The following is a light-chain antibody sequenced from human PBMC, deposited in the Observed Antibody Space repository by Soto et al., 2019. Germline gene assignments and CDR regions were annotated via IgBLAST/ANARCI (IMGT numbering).Light chain of an antibody. V-gene: IGKV1-9*01. J-gene: IGKJ4*01. CDR3: QQANSFPLT. CDR1: QGISSY. Sequence: DIQLTQSPSFLSASVGDRVTVTCRASQGISSYLAWYQQKPGKAPKLLIYAASTLQSGVPSRFSGSGSGTEFTLTINSLQPEDFATYYCQQANSFPLTFGGGTKVEIK. CDR2: AAS.